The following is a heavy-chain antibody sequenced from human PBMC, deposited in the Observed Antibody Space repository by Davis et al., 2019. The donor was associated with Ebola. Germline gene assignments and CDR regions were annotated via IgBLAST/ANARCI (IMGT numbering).Heavy chain of an antibody. CDR3: AKDLVGFGELFYYYYGMDV. D-gene: IGHD3-10*01. V-gene: IGHV3-30*18. CDR2: ISYDGSNK. J-gene: IGHJ6*02. Sequence: GGSLRLSCAASGFTFSSYGMHWVRQAPGKGLEWVAVISYDGSNKYYADSVKGRFTISRDNSKNTLYLQMNSLRAEDTAVYYCAKDLVGFGELFYYYYGMDVWGQGTTVTVSS. CDR1: GFTFSSYG.